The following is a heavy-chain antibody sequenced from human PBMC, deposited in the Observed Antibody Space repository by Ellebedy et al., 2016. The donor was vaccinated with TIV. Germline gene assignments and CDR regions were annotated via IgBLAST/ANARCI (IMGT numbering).Heavy chain of an antibody. CDR3: ARSAAAGTDGIDV. Sequence: GGSLRLSCAASGFTFSSYTVNWVRQAPGKGLEWVSSISSSNSYIYYADSVKGRFTVSRDNSKNTLYLQMDSLRGEDTAVYHCARSAAAGTDGIDVWGQGTTVTVSS. J-gene: IGHJ6*02. D-gene: IGHD6-13*01. V-gene: IGHV3-21*01. CDR2: ISSSNSYI. CDR1: GFTFSSYT.